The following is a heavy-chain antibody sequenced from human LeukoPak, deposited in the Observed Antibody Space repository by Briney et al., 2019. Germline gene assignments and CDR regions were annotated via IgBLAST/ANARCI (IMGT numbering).Heavy chain of an antibody. CDR1: GFTFSSYG. CDR2: IWYDGSNK. D-gene: IGHD6-13*01. Sequence: GGSLRLSCAASGFTFSSYGMHWVRQAPGKGLEWVAVIWYDGSNKYYADSVKGRFTISRDNSKNTLYLQMNSLRAEDTAVYYCARDFSSSWSPFEYWGQGTLVTVSS. J-gene: IGHJ4*02. V-gene: IGHV3-33*01. CDR3: ARDFSSSWSPFEY.